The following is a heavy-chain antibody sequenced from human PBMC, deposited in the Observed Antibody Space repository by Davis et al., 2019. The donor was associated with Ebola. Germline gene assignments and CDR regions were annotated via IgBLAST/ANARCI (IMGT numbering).Heavy chain of an antibody. J-gene: IGHJ6*02. D-gene: IGHD3-3*01. Sequence: ASVKVSCKASGYTFTSYGISWVRQAPGQGLEWMGWISAYNGNTNDAQKLQGRVTMTTDTSTSTAYMELRSLRSDDTAVYYCAREWGSFTIFGVVTRYYYYGMDVWGQGTTVTVSS. CDR3: AREWGSFTIFGVVTRYYYYGMDV. V-gene: IGHV1-18*01. CDR1: GYTFTSYG. CDR2: ISAYNGNT.